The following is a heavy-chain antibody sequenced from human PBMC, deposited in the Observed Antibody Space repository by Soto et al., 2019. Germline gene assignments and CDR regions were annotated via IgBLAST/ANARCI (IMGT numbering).Heavy chain of an antibody. CDR2: IIPIFGTA. CDR3: ASPAPCAEYYYGMDV. CDR1: GGTFSSYA. Sequence: QVQLVQSGAEGKKPGSSVKVSCKAAGGTFSSYAISWVRQAPVHGLECMGGIIPIFGTANYAQKFQGFVTITADESTSTAYMELSSLRSEDTDVYAGASPAPCAEYYYGMDVWGQGTTVTVSS. V-gene: IGHV1-69*01. J-gene: IGHJ6*02.